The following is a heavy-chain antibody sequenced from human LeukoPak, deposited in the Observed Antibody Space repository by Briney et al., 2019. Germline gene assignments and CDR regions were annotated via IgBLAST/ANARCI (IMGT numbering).Heavy chain of an antibody. CDR2: INSDGSST. V-gene: IGHV3-74*01. CDR1: GFTFSSYW. D-gene: IGHD5-18*01. J-gene: IGHJ3*02. CDR3: ASDGGYDAFDM. Sequence: PGGSLRLSCAASGFTFSSYWVHWVRQAPGKGLVWVSRINSDGSSTSYADSVKGRFTISRDNAKNTLYLQMNSLRAEDTAVYYCASDGGYDAFDMWGQGTMVTVSS.